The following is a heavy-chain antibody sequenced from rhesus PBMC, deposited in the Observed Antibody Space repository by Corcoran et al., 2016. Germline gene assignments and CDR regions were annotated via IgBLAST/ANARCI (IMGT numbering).Heavy chain of an antibody. J-gene: IGHJ4*01. CDR1: GGPISSSY. V-gene: IGHV4-169*02. Sequence: QLQLQESGPGQVKPSETLSVTCAVSGGPISSSYWSCIRQAPGKGLEWIGNIDGRGSSTNYNPALKSRVTLSVDTYKTQLSLKRTSVTAADTAVYYCASGGSKYRNDYWGQGVLVTVSS. CDR3: ASGGSKYRNDY. D-gene: IGHD4-23*01. CDR2: IDGRGSST.